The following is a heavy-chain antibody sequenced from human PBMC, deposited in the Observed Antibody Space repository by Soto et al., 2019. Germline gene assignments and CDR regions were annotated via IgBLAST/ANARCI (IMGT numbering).Heavy chain of an antibody. CDR3: AKDPTIAPRWALDI. D-gene: IGHD6-13*01. V-gene: IGHV3-30*18. J-gene: IGHJ3*02. CDR2: ISADGSKK. CDR1: GFTFSNYG. Sequence: QVQMVESGGGVVQPGRSLRLSCAASGFTFSNYGMHWVRQAPGKGPEWVAVISADGSKKDYADNVKGRFTISRDDAKNTLYLQMNRLRADDTAVYYCAKDPTIAPRWALDIWGQGTLVTVSS.